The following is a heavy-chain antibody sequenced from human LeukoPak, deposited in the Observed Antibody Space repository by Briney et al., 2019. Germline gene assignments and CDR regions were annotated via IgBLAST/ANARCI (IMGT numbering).Heavy chain of an antibody. Sequence: GGSLRLSCAVSGITLSNYGMSWVRQAPGKGLEGVAGISDSGGRTKYADSVKGRFTISRDNSKNTLYLQMNSLRAEDTAVYFCAKRGVVIRVILVGFHKEAYYFDSWGQGALVTVSS. CDR2: ISDSGGRT. CDR3: AKRGVVIRVILVGFHKEAYYFDS. D-gene: IGHD3-22*01. V-gene: IGHV3-23*01. CDR1: GITLSNYG. J-gene: IGHJ4*02.